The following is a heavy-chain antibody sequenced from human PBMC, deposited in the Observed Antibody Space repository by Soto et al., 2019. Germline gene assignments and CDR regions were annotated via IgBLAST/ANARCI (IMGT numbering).Heavy chain of an antibody. Sequence: QVQLVESGGGVVQPGRSLRLSCAASGFTFSSYGMHWVRQAPGKGLEWVAVISYDGRNKYYADSVKGRFTISRDNSKNTLYLKMNSLMAEDTAVYYCAKDQRYSSSWYPGNSYYYGMDVWGQGTTVTVSS. V-gene: IGHV3-30*18. CDR2: ISYDGRNK. CDR3: AKDQRYSSSWYPGNSYYYGMDV. CDR1: GFTFSSYG. D-gene: IGHD6-13*01. J-gene: IGHJ6*02.